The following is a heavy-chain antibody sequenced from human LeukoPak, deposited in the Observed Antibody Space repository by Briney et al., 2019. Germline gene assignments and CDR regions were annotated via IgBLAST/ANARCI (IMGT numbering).Heavy chain of an antibody. D-gene: IGHD3-9*01. V-gene: IGHV3-23*01. CDR1: GFTFSSYA. CDR2: ITGSGGTT. Sequence: GGSLRLSCAASGFTFSSYAMNWVRQAPGKGLEWVSSITGSGGTTYYADSVKGRFTISRDNSRNTLYLQMNGLSAEDTAVYYCAKDRYYSNYFDHWGQGALVTVSS. J-gene: IGHJ4*02. CDR3: AKDRYYSNYFDH.